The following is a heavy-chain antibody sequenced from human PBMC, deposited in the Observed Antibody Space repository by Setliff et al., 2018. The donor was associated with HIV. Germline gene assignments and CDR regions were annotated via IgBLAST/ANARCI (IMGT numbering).Heavy chain of an antibody. V-gene: IGHV4-39*07. D-gene: IGHD1-1*01. CDR3: ARLPTTAVYYFDY. J-gene: IGHJ4*02. CDR2: IDYSGSV. Sequence: SETLSLTCSVSGGSLSSSRYYRDYYWGWIRQPPGKGLEWMGNIDYSGSVSYNPSLKSRLALSIDTSKNQFSLKLSSVTAADTAVYYCARLPTTAVYYFDYWGQGTLVTVSS. CDR1: GGSLSSSRYYRDYY.